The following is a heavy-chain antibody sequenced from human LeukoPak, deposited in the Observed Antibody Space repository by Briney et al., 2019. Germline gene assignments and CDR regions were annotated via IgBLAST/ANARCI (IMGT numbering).Heavy chain of an antibody. CDR1: GFSLSTRGVG. V-gene: IGHV2-5*01. Sequence: ESGPTLVKPTQTLTLTCTFSGFSLSTRGVGVGWIRQPPEKALEWRALIYWNDDKRYSASLRSRLTITKDTSKNQVDLTMTTMDPVDTATYYCARDPYNWGAGTLVTVSS. CDR2: IYWNDDK. J-gene: IGHJ4*02. CDR3: ARDPYN.